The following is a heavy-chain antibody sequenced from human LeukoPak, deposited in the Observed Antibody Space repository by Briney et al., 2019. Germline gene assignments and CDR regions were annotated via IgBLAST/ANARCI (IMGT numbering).Heavy chain of an antibody. J-gene: IGHJ6*02. Sequence: SETLSLTCTVSGGSISSGGYYWSWIRQHPGKGLEWIGYIYYSGSTYYNPSLKSRVTISVDTSKNQFSLKLSSVTAADTAVYYCARVYDSSGYYPYYYYGMDVWGQGTTVTVSS. CDR1: GGSISSGGYY. CDR2: IYYSGST. D-gene: IGHD3-22*01. V-gene: IGHV4-31*03. CDR3: ARVYDSSGYYPYYYYGMDV.